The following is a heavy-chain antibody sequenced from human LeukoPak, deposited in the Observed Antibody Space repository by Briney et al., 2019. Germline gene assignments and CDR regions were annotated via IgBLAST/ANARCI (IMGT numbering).Heavy chain of an antibody. Sequence: PSETLSLTCAVYGGSFSGYYWSWIRQPPGKGLEWIGEINHSGSTNYNPSLKSRVTISVDTTKNQFSLKLSSVTAADTAVYYCARHRGSHDYWGQGTLVTVSS. V-gene: IGHV4-34*01. D-gene: IGHD2-15*01. CDR1: GGSFSGYY. CDR3: ARHRGSHDY. CDR2: INHSGST. J-gene: IGHJ4*02.